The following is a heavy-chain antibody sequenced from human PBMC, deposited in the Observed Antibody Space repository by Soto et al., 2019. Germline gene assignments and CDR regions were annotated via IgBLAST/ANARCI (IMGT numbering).Heavy chain of an antibody. V-gene: IGHV4-30-4*01. J-gene: IGHJ5*02. Sequence: QVQLQESGPGLVKPSQTLSLTCTVSDGSISSGDYYWSWIRQPPGKGMEWIGYIYYSGSSYYNLSLKIRVTRSVDTGKNQFSRKLGSVTAADTAVYYFSRVKSITMGSGPCDPWGQGTLVNVSS. CDR3: SRVKSITMGSGPCDP. D-gene: IGHD3-10*01. CDR1: DGSISSGDYY. CDR2: IYYSGSS.